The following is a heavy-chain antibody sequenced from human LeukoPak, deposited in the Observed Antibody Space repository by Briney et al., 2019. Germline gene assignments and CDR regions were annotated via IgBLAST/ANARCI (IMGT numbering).Heavy chain of an antibody. J-gene: IGHJ4*02. CDR1: GDSISSGNYY. CDR2: IYHSGST. V-gene: IGHV4-30-2*01. Sequence: SETLSLTCTVSGDSISSGNYYWSWIRQPPGKGLEWIGYIYHSGSTYYNPPLRGRVIISVDTSKNQFSLKLNSVTAADTAVYYCARRGSRDERYCSSTTCPTFRYWGQGTLVTVSS. D-gene: IGHD2-2*01. CDR3: ARRGSRDERYCSSTTCPTFRY.